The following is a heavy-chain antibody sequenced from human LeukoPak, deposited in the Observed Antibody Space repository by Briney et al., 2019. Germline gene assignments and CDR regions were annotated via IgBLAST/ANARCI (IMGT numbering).Heavy chain of an antibody. CDR3: ARAEREELLWFGEFFDY. CDR1: GYTFTSYA. J-gene: IGHJ4*02. V-gene: IGHV7-4-1*02. Sequence: ASVKVSCKASGYTFTSYAMNWVRQAPGQGLEWMGWINTNTGNPTYAQGFTGRFVFSLDTSVSTAYLQISSLKAEDTAVYYCARAEREELLWFGEFFDYWGQGTLVTVSS. D-gene: IGHD3-10*01. CDR2: INTNTGNP.